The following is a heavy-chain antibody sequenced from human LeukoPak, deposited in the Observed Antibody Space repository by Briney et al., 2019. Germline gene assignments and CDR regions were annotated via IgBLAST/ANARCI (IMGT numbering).Heavy chain of an antibody. CDR1: GGSISTYH. J-gene: IGHJ4*02. CDR2: IYYSGST. Sequence: SETLSLTCTVSGGSISTYHWSWIRQPPGKGLEWIGHIYYSGSTNYNPSLKSRVTIAVDTSKNHFSLKLSSVTAADTAVYYCTRNYDSSGYTTFGYWGRGTLVTVSS. CDR3: TRNYDSSGYTTFGY. D-gene: IGHD3-22*01. V-gene: IGHV4-59*01.